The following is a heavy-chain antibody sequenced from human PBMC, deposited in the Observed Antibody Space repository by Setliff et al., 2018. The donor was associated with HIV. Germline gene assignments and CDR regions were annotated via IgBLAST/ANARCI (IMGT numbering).Heavy chain of an antibody. J-gene: IGHJ5*02. CDR2: IYYSGST. CDR3: ARDRHSSGLGSYGP. D-gene: IGHD3-10*01. CDR1: GASISSGGYY. Sequence: SETLSLTCTVSGASISSGGYYWSWIRQHPGKGLEWIGYIYYSGSTYYNPSLKSRVSMSVDTSKNQFSLKLTSVTAADTAVYYCARDRHSSGLGSYGPWGPGTLVTSPQ. V-gene: IGHV4-31*03.